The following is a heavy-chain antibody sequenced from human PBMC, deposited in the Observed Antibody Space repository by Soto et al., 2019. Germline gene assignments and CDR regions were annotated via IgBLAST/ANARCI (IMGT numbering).Heavy chain of an antibody. Sequence: SETLSLTCTVSSDSISSYYGSWIRQPPGKGLEWIGYIHYSGSTNYNPSLKSRVTISVDTSKNQFSLKLRSVTAADTAVYYCARRDCSSTSCYFDYWGQGTLVTVSS. CDR1: SDSISSYY. V-gene: IGHV4-59*01. CDR2: IHYSGST. J-gene: IGHJ4*02. CDR3: ARRDCSSTSCYFDY. D-gene: IGHD2-2*01.